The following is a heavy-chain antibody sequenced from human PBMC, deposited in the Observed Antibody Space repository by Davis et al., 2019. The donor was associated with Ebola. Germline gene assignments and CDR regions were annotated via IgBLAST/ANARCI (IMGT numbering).Heavy chain of an antibody. V-gene: IGHV3-53*01. CDR3: ARGWRPAGDYYYGMDV. Sequence: PGGSLRLSCAASGFTVSSNYMSWVRQAPGKGLEWVSVIYSGGSTYYADSVKGRFTISRDNSKNTLYLQMNSLRAEDTAVYYCARGWRPAGDYYYGMDVWGQGTTVTVSS. CDR1: GFTVSSNY. CDR2: IYSGGST. J-gene: IGHJ6*02. D-gene: IGHD2-21*02.